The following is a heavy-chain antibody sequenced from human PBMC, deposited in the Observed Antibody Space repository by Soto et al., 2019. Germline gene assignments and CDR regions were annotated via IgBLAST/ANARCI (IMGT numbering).Heavy chain of an antibody. Sequence: QVQLEQSGAEMKGPGSSVKVSCKASGDTLYNYAFSWVRQAPGQGVEWMGGIIPLFETPDYAQKFQGRVTITADESTSTVFMELRSLRSEDTAVYYCARGRGGRIDYSTSSHYYYYGMDVWGQGTTVTVSS. CDR2: IIPLFETP. CDR3: ARGRGGRIDYSTSSHYYYYGMDV. V-gene: IGHV1-69*01. CDR1: GDTLYNYA. D-gene: IGHD6-6*01. J-gene: IGHJ6*02.